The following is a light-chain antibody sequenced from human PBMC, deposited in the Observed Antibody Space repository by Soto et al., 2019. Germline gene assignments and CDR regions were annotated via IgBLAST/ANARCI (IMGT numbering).Light chain of an antibody. CDR1: SSDVGLYNY. V-gene: IGLV2-14*03. CDR3: SSYTSDTTHVV. CDR2: DVN. Sequence: QSALNQPASVSGSPGQSITISCTGSSSDVGLYNYVSWYQQHPGKAPKLMIYDVNDRPSGVSDRFSGSKSGNTASLTISGLQADDEADYFCSSYTSDTTHVVFGGGTQLTVL. J-gene: IGLJ2*01.